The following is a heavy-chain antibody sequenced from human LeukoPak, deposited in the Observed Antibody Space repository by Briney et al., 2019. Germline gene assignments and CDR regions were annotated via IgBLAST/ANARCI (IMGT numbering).Heavy chain of an antibody. D-gene: IGHD2-2*01. Sequence: GASVKVSCKASGYTFTGYYMHWVRQAPGQGLEWMGWINPNSGGTNYAQKFQGRVTMTRDTSISTAYMELSRLRSDDTAVYYCARDSAPDIVVVPAAILSYWGQGTLVTVSS. J-gene: IGHJ4*02. CDR2: INPNSGGT. V-gene: IGHV1-2*02. CDR1: GYTFTGYY. CDR3: ARDSAPDIVVVPAAILSY.